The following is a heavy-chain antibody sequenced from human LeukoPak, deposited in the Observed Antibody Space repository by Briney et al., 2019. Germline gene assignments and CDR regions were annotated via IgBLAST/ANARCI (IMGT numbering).Heavy chain of an antibody. D-gene: IGHD2-2*01. CDR2: TTATGGTT. Sequence: GRSLRLSCAASGFTFSSYAMSWVRQAPRKGHEWVSATTATGGTTYSAASVKGRFTISRDNSKNALYLQMSSLRAEDTAVYYCAKEPREDCSSTSCPNWIDPWGQGTLVTVSS. J-gene: IGHJ5*02. CDR1: GFTFSSYA. CDR3: AKEPREDCSSTSCPNWIDP. V-gene: IGHV3-23*01.